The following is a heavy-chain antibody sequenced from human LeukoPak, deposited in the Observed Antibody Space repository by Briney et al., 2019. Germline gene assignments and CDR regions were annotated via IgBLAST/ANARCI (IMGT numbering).Heavy chain of an antibody. V-gene: IGHV3-30*18. J-gene: IGHJ4*02. Sequence: GGSLRLSCAASGFTFSSYSVNWVRQAPGKGLEWVAVISYDGSNKYYADSVKGRFTISRDNSKNTLYLQMNSLRAEDTAVYYCAKVGGSGSSLDYWGQGTLVTVSS. CDR2: ISYDGSNK. D-gene: IGHD3-10*01. CDR3: AKVGGSGSSLDY. CDR1: GFTFSSYS.